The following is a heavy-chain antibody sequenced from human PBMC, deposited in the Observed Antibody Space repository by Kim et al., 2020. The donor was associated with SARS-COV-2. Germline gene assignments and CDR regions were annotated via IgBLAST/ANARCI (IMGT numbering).Heavy chain of an antibody. D-gene: IGHD2-21*02. J-gene: IGHJ4*02. CDR1: GGTFSSYA. V-gene: IGHV1-69*13. CDR3: ARAPPCGGDCYDYYFDY. Sequence: SVKVSCKASGGTFSSYAISWVRQAPGQGLEWMGGIIPIFGTANYAQKFQGRVTITADESTSTAYMELSSLRSEDTAVYYCARAPPCGGDCYDYYFDYWGQGTLVTVSS. CDR2: IIPIFGTA.